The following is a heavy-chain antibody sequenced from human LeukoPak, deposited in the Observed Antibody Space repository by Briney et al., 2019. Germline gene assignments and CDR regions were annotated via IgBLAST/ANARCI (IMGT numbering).Heavy chain of an antibody. Sequence: PSETLSLTCTASGVSISTYHWSWIRQPAGKGLEWIGRIHSSGSTNYDPSLKSRVTMSIDTSKNQFSLKVTSVTAADTAVYYCARDGLYSYGYSYFDFWGQGTLVTVSS. CDR2: IHSSGST. CDR1: GVSISTYH. D-gene: IGHD5-18*01. V-gene: IGHV4-4*07. J-gene: IGHJ4*02. CDR3: ARDGLYSYGYSYFDF.